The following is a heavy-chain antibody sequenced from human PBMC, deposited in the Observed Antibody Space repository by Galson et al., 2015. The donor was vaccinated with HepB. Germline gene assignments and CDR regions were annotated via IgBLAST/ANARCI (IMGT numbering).Heavy chain of an antibody. V-gene: IGHV3-21*01. CDR3: ARDESVTYYESSGWGDFDH. D-gene: IGHD3-22*01. J-gene: IGHJ4*02. CDR2: ISSSSRYI. CDR1: GFTFNTYT. Sequence: SLRLSCAASGFTFNTYTMNWVRQAPGKGLEWVSSISSSSRYIHYADSVKGRFTISRDNAKNSLYLQMNSLRAEDTAVYFCARDESVTYYESSGWGDFDHWGQGTLVTVSS.